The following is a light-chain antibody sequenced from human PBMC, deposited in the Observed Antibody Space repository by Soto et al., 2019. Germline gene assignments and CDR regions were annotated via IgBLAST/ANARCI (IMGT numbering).Light chain of an antibody. V-gene: IGKV3D-11*01. Sequence: EIVLTQSPASLSLSTGDRVTISCRASQGISSYLAWYQQKPGQAPRLLIYDASNRATGIPARFSGSGSGTDFTLTISSLEPEDFAVYYCQQRSNWPWTFGGGTKVDIK. CDR2: DAS. CDR3: QQRSNWPWT. J-gene: IGKJ4*02. CDR1: QGISSY.